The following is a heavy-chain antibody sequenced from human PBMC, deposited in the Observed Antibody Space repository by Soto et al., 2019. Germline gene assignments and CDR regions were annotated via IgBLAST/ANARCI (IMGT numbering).Heavy chain of an antibody. CDR2: IYPGDSDT. J-gene: IGHJ5*02. Sequence: GESLKISCKGSGYSFTSYWIGWVRQMPGKGLEWMGIIYPGDSDTRYSPSFQGQVTISADKSISTAYLQWSSLKASDTAMYYCARREITMVRGVSNNWFDPWGQGTLVTVSS. CDR1: GYSFTSYW. V-gene: IGHV5-51*01. CDR3: ARREITMVRGVSNNWFDP. D-gene: IGHD3-10*01.